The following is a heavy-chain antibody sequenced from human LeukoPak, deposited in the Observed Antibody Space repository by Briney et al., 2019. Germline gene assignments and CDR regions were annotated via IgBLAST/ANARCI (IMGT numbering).Heavy chain of an antibody. Sequence: VASVKVSCKASGFTFTSSAMQWVRQARGQRLEWIGWIVVGSGNTNYAQKFQERVTITRDVSTSTAYMELSSLRSEDTAVYYCAADRPYTNYYYYGMDVWGQGTTVTVSS. V-gene: IGHV1-58*02. CDR1: GFTFTSSA. CDR2: IVVGSGNT. D-gene: IGHD2-2*02. CDR3: AADRPYTNYYYYGMDV. J-gene: IGHJ6*02.